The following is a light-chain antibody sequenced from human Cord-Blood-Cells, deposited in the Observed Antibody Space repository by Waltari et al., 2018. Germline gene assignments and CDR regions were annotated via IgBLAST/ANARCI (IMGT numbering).Light chain of an antibody. Sequence: QSALTQPASVSGPPGQSITISWTGTSSDVGSYNLFAGYQQHPGQAPKLMIYDGSKRPSGVSNRFSGSKSGNTASLTISGLQAEDEADYYCCSYAGSSNWVFGGGTKLTVL. CDR3: CSYAGSSNWV. V-gene: IGLV2-23*01. CDR1: SSDVGSYNL. CDR2: DGS. J-gene: IGLJ3*02.